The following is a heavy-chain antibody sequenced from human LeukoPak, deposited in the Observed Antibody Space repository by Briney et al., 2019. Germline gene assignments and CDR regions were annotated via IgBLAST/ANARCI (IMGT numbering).Heavy chain of an antibody. Sequence: SETLSLTCTVSGGSVSSYYWSWIRQSPEKGLEWIGFIYYTGSTNYTPSLKSRVTISIDTSKNQFSLKLRSVTAADTAVYYCARISSSNWYNERGAFDVWGQGTMVTVSS. J-gene: IGHJ3*01. D-gene: IGHD6-13*01. CDR3: ARISSSNWYNERGAFDV. CDR1: GGSVSSYY. CDR2: IYYTGST. V-gene: IGHV4-59*02.